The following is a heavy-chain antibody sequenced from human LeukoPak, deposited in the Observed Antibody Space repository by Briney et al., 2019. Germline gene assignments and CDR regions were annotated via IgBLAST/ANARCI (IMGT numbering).Heavy chain of an antibody. Sequence: SETLSLTRTLSGGSLSSYYWSWIRQPPRKGLELIGYIYQSGSTYYNPSLTSRVTIAVDTSKNQFSLKLSSVTAADTAVYYCARVSSDYVDYWGQGTLVTVSS. CDR1: GGSLSSYY. J-gene: IGHJ4*02. CDR2: IYQSGST. V-gene: IGHV4-59*12. D-gene: IGHD6-19*01. CDR3: ARVSSDYVDY.